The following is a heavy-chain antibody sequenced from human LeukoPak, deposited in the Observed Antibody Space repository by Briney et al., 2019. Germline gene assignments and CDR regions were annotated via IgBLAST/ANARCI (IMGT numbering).Heavy chain of an antibody. Sequence: QPGGSLLLSCAASGFTLSSYAMSWVRQAPGKGLEWVSAISGSGGSTYYADSVKGRFTISRDNSKNTLYLQMNSLRAEDTAVYYCAAQRWLQLPFDYWGQGTLVTVSS. CDR3: AAQRWLQLPFDY. D-gene: IGHD5-24*01. CDR1: GFTLSSYA. V-gene: IGHV3-23*01. J-gene: IGHJ4*02. CDR2: ISGSGGST.